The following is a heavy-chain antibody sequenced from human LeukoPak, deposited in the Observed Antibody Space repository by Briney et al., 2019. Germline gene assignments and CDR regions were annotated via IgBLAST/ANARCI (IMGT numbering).Heavy chain of an antibody. Sequence: GASVKVSCKASGYTFTGYYMHWVRQAPGQGLEWMGWINPNSGDTNYAQKFRGRVTMTRDASISTAYMELSSLTSDDTAVYFCARSAEHCNNGVCFTDYYMDVWGKGTTVTVSS. CDR2: INPNSGDT. CDR1: GYTFTGYY. CDR3: ARSAEHCNNGVCFTDYYMDV. D-gene: IGHD2-8*01. J-gene: IGHJ6*03. V-gene: IGHV1-2*02.